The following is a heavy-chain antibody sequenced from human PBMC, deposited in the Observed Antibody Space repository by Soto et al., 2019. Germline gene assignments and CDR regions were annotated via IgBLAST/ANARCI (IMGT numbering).Heavy chain of an antibody. J-gene: IGHJ3*01. D-gene: IGHD6-6*01. Sequence: SAILSLTCAVYGGPFSGYYWSWIRQPPGKGLVWIGEIGEINHSRSTNYNPSLNSRVSISVDTSKDQLSLKLSSVTAADTAAYYCARVLTDSSLPSGGAFDVWGQGTMVTVS. CDR2: INHSRST. CDR1: GGPFSGYY. CDR3: ARVLTDSSLPSGGAFDV. V-gene: IGHV4-34*01.